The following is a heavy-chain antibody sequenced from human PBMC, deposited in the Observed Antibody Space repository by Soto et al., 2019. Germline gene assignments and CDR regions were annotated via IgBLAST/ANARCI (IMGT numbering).Heavy chain of an antibody. D-gene: IGHD2-15*01. CDR3: TTDPFPPRTLYCSGGTCYPFDP. CDR2: IKSKTDGGTT. J-gene: IGHJ5*02. V-gene: IGHV3-15*01. CDR1: GFTFANAW. Sequence: GGSLRLSCAASGFTFANAWMDWVRQAPGKGLEWVGRIKSKTDGGTTDYAAPVKGRFTISRDDSKNTLYLQMNSLKTEDTAVYYCTTDPFPPRTLYCSGGTCYPFDPWGQGTLVTVSS.